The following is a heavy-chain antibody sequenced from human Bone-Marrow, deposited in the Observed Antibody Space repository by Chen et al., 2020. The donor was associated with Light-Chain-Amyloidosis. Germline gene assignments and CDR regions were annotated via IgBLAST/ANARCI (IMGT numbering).Heavy chain of an antibody. CDR1: GFTFNDYW. D-gene: IGHD1-26*01. V-gene: IGHV3-74*01. CDR2: INSYGGSI. CDR3: AGGLHYYFQY. Sequence: EVQLVESGGGSTQPGGSLRLSCAASGFTFNDYWLHWVRQVPGKGLVWVARINSYGGSITYSDSVKGRFTISRDNAKNTVYLQMNSLRAEDTAVYYCAGGLHYYFQYWGQGTRVTVSS. J-gene: IGHJ1*01.